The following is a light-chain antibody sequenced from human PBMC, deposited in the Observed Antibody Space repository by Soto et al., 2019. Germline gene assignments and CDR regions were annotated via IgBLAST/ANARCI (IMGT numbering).Light chain of an antibody. CDR3: QQYNAWPLT. J-gene: IGKJ4*01. Sequence: EIMMTQSPATLSVSPGERATLSCRASQSVRSYLAWYQQKPGQAPRLLIYGPSTRATGIPARFSGGGSETEFTLTINSLQSEDFGVYYCQQYNAWPLTFGGGTKVDIK. V-gene: IGKV3-15*01. CDR1: QSVRSY. CDR2: GPS.